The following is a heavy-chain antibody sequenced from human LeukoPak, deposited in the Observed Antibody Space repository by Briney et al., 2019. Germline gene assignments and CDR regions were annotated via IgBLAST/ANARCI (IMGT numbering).Heavy chain of an antibody. CDR3: ARDSYGDANFDS. D-gene: IGHD4-17*01. CDR2: INWNGGST. Sequence: GGSLRLSCAASGFTFDDYGLSWVRQAPGKGLEWVSGINWNGGSTGYADSVKGRFTISRDISKNAVYLQMNGLRAEDTAVYYCARDSYGDANFDSWGQGTLVTVSS. CDR1: GFTFDDYG. J-gene: IGHJ4*02. V-gene: IGHV3-20*04.